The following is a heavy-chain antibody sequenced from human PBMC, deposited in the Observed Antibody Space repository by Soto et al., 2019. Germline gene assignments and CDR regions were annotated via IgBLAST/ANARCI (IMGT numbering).Heavy chain of an antibody. V-gene: IGHV1-2*04. J-gene: IGHJ4*02. D-gene: IGHD1-1*01. Sequence: ASVKVSCKVSGYTLTELSMHWVRQAPGQGLEWMGWINPNSGGTNYAQKFQGWVTMTRDTSISTAYMELGRLRSEDTAVYYCARDYNWSVDYWGQGTLVTVSS. CDR3: ARDYNWSVDY. CDR1: GYTLTELS. CDR2: INPNSGGT.